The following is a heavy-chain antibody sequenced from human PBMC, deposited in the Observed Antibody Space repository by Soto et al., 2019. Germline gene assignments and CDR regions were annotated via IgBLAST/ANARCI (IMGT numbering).Heavy chain of an antibody. V-gene: IGHV3-30-3*01. CDR1: GFTFSSYA. Sequence: QVQQVESWGGVVQPGMSLRLSCAASGFTFSSYAMHWVRQAPGKGLEWVAVISYDGSNKYYADSVKGRFTISRDNSKNTLYLQMNSLRAEDTAVYYCARVPSSSGRAHFDYWGQGTLVTVSS. CDR3: ARVPSSSGRAHFDY. CDR2: ISYDGSNK. D-gene: IGHD2-15*01. J-gene: IGHJ4*02.